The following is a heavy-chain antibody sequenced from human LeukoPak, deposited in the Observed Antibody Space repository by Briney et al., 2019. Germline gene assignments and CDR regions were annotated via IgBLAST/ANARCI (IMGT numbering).Heavy chain of an antibody. V-gene: IGHV4-34*01. Sequence: SETLSLTCAVYGGSFSGYYWSWLRQPPGKGLEWIGEINHSGSTNYNPSLKSRVTISVDTSKNQFSLKLSSVTAADTAVYYCARGSPRYCSSTSCRWGFDPWGQGTLVTVSS. J-gene: IGHJ5*02. CDR1: GGSFSGYY. CDR3: ARGSPRYCSSTSCRWGFDP. CDR2: INHSGST. D-gene: IGHD2-2*01.